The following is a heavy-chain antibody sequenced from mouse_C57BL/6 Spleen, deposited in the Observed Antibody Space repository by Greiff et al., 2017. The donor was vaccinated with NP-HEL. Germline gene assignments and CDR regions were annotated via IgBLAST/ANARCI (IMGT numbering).Heavy chain of an antibody. CDR1: GYTFTSYW. CDR3: ARTTVVEGYFDY. J-gene: IGHJ2*01. CDR2: IDPNSGGT. V-gene: IGHV1-72*01. D-gene: IGHD1-1*01. Sequence: QVQLQQPGAELVKPGASVKLSCKASGYTFTSYWMHWVKQRPGRGLEWIGRIDPNSGGTKYNAKFKSKATLTVDTPSSTAYMQLSSLTSGDSAVYYCARTTVVEGYFDYGGQGTTLTVSS.